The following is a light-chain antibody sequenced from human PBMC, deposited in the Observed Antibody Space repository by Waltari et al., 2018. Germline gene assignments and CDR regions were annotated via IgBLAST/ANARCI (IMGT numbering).Light chain of an antibody. J-gene: IGKJ1*01. V-gene: IGKV3-11*01. Sequence: SCRASQSVSIYLAWYQQKPGQAPRLLIYHTSTRATGIPDRFSGSGSGTDFSLTTSGLEPEDFAVYYCQHYKNLPVSFGQGTRVEIK. CDR2: HTS. CDR3: QHYKNLPVS. CDR1: QSVSIY.